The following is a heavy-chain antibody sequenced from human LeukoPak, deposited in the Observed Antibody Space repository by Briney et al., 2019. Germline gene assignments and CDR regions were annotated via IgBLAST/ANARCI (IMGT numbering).Heavy chain of an antibody. CDR3: AEHYGGNSGDSALDI. Sequence: GGSLRLSCAASGFTFGSYAMSWVRQAPEKGLEWVSTISGSGGATYYTDSVKGRFTISRDNSNNTLYLQMNSLRAEDTAVYYCAEHYGGNSGDSALDIWGQGTMVTVSS. D-gene: IGHD4-23*01. V-gene: IGHV3-23*01. J-gene: IGHJ3*02. CDR2: ISGSGGAT. CDR1: GFTFGSYA.